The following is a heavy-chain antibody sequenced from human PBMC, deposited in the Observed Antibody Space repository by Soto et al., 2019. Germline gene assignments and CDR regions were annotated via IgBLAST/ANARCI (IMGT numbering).Heavy chain of an antibody. D-gene: IGHD5-12*01. Sequence: SVKVSCKASGYTFTGHYIHWVRQAPEQGPEWMGGIGPESGAKRYAQNFQGRVTMTRDMSITTVYMEMNNLSPDDPAVYYGRRGRSGQIVVFYWGQGTQVTVSS. CDR3: RRGRSGQIVVFY. CDR1: GYTFTGHY. J-gene: IGHJ4*02. CDR2: IGPESGAK. V-gene: IGHV1-2*02.